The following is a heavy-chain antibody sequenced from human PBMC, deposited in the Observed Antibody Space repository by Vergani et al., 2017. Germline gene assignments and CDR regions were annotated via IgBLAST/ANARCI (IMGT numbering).Heavy chain of an antibody. CDR2: MKEDGADK. D-gene: IGHD6-19*01. CDR1: GFKLDEYW. CDR3: ARHSTVEWLVKLGWIDP. V-gene: IGHV3-7*01. Sequence: EVHLVESGGGLVQPGGSLRLSCVGSGFKLDEYWMSWVRQAPGKGLEWVADMKEDGADKKYVESVKGRFTISRDNAKNSLFLQMNSLRAEDTAVYFCARHSTVEWLVKLGWIDPWGQGILVTVSS. J-gene: IGHJ5*02.